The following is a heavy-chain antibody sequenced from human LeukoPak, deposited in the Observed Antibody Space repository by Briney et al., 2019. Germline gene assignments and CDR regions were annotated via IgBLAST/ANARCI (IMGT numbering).Heavy chain of an antibody. CDR3: AGGNSGLYYYYYMDV. J-gene: IGHJ6*03. CDR2: IYYSGST. Sequence: SETLSLTCTVSGGSISSYYWSWIRQPPGKGLEWIGYIYYSGSTNYNPSLKSRVTISLDTSKNQFSLKLSSVTAADTAVYYCAGGNSGLYYYYYMDVWGKGTTVTVSS. CDR1: GGSISSYY. D-gene: IGHD4-23*01. V-gene: IGHV4-59*12.